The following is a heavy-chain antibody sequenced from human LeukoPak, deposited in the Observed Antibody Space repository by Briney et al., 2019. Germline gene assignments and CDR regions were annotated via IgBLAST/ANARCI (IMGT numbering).Heavy chain of an antibody. V-gene: IGHV4-59*01. Sequence: PSETLSLTCTVSGGSISSYYWSWIRQPPGEGLEWIGYIYYSGSTNYNPSLKSRVTISVDTSKNQFSLKLSSVTAADTAVYYCARAGEGKYFDYWGQGTLVTVSS. CDR2: IYYSGST. CDR3: ARAGEGKYFDY. J-gene: IGHJ4*02. CDR1: GGSISSYY. D-gene: IGHD2-21*01.